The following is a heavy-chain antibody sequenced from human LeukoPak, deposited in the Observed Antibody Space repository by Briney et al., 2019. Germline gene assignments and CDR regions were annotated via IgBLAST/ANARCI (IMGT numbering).Heavy chain of an antibody. D-gene: IGHD4-23*01. CDR1: EYTFTSYY. J-gene: IGHJ5*02. CDR3: ARDNSVEDTAWWFDP. Sequence: GASVKVSCKASEYTFTSYYMHWVRQAPGQGLEWMGIINPSGGSTSYAQKFQGRVTMTRDMSTSTDYMELSSLRSEDTAVYYYARDNSVEDTAWWFDPWGQGTLVTVSS. CDR2: INPSGGST. V-gene: IGHV1-46*01.